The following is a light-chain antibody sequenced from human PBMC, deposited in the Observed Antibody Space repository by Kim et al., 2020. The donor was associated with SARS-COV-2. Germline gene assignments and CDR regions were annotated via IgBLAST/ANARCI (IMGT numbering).Light chain of an antibody. CDR2: DAS. CDR1: QDIANH. J-gene: IGKJ2*01. Sequence: DIQMTQSPSPLSAYVEDRVTITCRASQDIANHLSWYQQKPGKAPKLLIYDASKVETGVPFRFIGSGSGTVFTLAISRLQPEDVATYYCQQYYDLPYSFGQGTKLEI. V-gene: IGKV1-33*01. CDR3: QQYYDLPYS.